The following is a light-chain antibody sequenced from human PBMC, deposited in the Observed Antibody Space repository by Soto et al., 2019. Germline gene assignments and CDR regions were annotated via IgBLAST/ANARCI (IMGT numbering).Light chain of an antibody. CDR2: GAS. V-gene: IGKV3-20*01. Sequence: EIVLTQSPGALSVSPGERATPPCRATQSVSSSYLAWYQQKPGQAPRLLIYGASSRATGIPDRFSGSGSGTDFTLTISRLEPEDFAVYYCQQYNNWPPWTFGQGTKVDI. CDR3: QQYNNWPPWT. CDR1: QSVSSSY. J-gene: IGKJ1*01.